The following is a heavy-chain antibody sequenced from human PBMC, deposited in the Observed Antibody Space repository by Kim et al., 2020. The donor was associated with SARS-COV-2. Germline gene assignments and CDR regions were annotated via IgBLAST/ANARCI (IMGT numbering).Heavy chain of an antibody. CDR3: ATDRRLSDFDY. V-gene: IGHV3-33*03. J-gene: IGHJ4*02. Sequence: YADSGNGRFTVSRDNTKNMLFIQIASLRAEDTAVYYCATDRRLSDFDYWGQGTLVTVSS.